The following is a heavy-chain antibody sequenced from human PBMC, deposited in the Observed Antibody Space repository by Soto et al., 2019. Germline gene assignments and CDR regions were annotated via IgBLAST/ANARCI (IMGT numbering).Heavy chain of an antibody. CDR1: GGSFSGYY. CDR3: ARGHFVLRFFDGQKGGFAP. V-gene: IGHV4-34*01. CDR2: INHSGST. Sequence: SETLSLTCAVYGGSFSGYYWSWIRQPPGKGLEWIGEINHSGSTNYNPSLKSRVTISVDTSKNQFSLKLSSVTAADTAVYYCARGHFVLRFFDGQKGGFAPSGKEPLVTV. J-gene: IGHJ5*02. D-gene: IGHD3-9*01.